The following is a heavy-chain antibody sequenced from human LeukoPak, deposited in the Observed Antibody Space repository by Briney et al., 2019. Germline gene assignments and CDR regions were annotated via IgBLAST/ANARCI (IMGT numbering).Heavy chain of an antibody. CDR3: TRDYYDSSGYYYLPDY. Sequence: GGSLRLSCVASGFTFSDYGIHWVRQAPGKGLEWVAVISYDGRKMKYADSMKGRFTISRDNSKDTLSLHMNTLRTEDTAVYYCTRDYYDSSGYYYLPDYWGQGTLVTVSS. CDR2: ISYDGRKM. CDR1: GFTFSDYG. V-gene: IGHV3-30*03. J-gene: IGHJ4*02. D-gene: IGHD3-22*01.